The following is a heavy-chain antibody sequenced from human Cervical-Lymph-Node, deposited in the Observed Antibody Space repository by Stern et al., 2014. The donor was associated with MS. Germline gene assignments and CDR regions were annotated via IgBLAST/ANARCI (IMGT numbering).Heavy chain of an antibody. V-gene: IGHV2-5*02. D-gene: IGHD1-20*01. Sequence: QITLKESGPTLVKPTQTLTLYCTFSGFSLTTNGVGVGWVRQPPGRALEWLALLFWDGDKRHSPSLNNRLSVTRDPSTKQVVLTLTDVDATDTATYYCGRAMSFWHNWNFEAYYFDHWGQGTLVTVSS. J-gene: IGHJ4*02. CDR2: LFWDGDK. CDR1: GFSLTTNGVG. CDR3: GRAMSFWHNWNFEAYYFDH.